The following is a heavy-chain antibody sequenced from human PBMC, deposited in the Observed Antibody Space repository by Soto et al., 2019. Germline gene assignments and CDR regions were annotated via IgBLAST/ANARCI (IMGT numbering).Heavy chain of an antibody. CDR2: IYYSGST. Sequence: SETLSLTCTVSGGSISSSSYYWGWIRQPPGKGLEWIGSIYYSGSTYYNPSLKSRVTISVDTSKNQFSLKLNSVTAADTAVYYCARGFHDYYYYRMDVWGQGTTVTVYS. CDR1: GGSISSSSYY. CDR3: ARGFHDYYYYRMDV. J-gene: IGHJ6*02. V-gene: IGHV4-39*01.